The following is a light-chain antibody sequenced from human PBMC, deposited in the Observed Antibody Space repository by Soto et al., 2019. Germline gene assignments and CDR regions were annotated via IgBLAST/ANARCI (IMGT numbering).Light chain of an antibody. J-gene: IGLJ2*01. CDR2: DVS. V-gene: IGLV2-11*01. CDR1: SSDVGGYNY. Sequence: QSALTQPRSVSGSPGQSVTISCTGTSSDVGGYNYVSWYQQHPGKAPKLMIYDVSKWPSGVPDRFSGSKSGNTASLTISGLQAEDEADYYCCSYAGSYTSNVVFGGGTQLTVL. CDR3: CSYAGSYTSNVV.